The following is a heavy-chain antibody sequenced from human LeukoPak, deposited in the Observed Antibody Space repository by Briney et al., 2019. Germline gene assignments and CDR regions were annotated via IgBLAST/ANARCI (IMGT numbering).Heavy chain of an antibody. V-gene: IGHV3-74*01. CDR1: GFSFSSSW. J-gene: IGHJ4*02. D-gene: IGHD5-18*01. Sequence: GGSLRLSCAASGFSFSSSWMHWVRQAPGKGLVWVSRISTDGTITRTADSVKGRFTISRDNAKNTLYLQINSLRAEDTAVYYCATDYYTSMAYWGQGTLVTVS. CDR2: ISTDGTIT. CDR3: ATDYYTSMAY.